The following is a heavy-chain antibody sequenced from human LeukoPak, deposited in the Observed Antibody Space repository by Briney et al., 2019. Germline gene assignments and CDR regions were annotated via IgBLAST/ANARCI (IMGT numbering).Heavy chain of an antibody. Sequence: GGSLRLSCAASGFTFSSYGMHWVRQAPGKGLEWVAVIWYDGSNKFYADSVKGRFTISRDNSKNTLYLQMNSLRAEDTAVYYGARDRDSSNWSWGDYWGRETLVTVSS. CDR3: ARDRDSSNWSWGDY. V-gene: IGHV3-33*01. J-gene: IGHJ4*02. D-gene: IGHD6-13*01. CDR1: GFTFSSYG. CDR2: IWYDGSNK.